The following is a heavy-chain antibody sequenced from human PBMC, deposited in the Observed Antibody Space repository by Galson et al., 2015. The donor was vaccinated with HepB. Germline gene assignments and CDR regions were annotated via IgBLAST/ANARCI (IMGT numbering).Heavy chain of an antibody. D-gene: IGHD3-10*01. CDR2: VKEDGSEK. Sequence: SLRLSCAASGFTFSSYWLSWVRQAPGKGLECVANVKEDGSEKYFVDSVKGRFTISRDNARNSLCLQMNSLRAEDTAVYYCARVRGDLYDPRTYYFDYWGQGPLVTVSS. CDR1: GFTFSSYW. J-gene: IGHJ4*02. CDR3: ARVRGDLYDPRTYYFDY. V-gene: IGHV3-7*03.